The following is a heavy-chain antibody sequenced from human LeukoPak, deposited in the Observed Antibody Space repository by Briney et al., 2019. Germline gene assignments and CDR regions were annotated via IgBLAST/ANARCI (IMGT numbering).Heavy chain of an antibody. V-gene: IGHV4-34*01. CDR3: ARETTMVRGVYDY. CDR1: GGSFSGYY. Sequence: SETLSLTCAVYGGSFSGYYWSWIRQPPGKGLEWIGEINHSGSTNYNPSLKSRVTISVDTSKNQFSLKLSSVTAADTAVYYCARETTMVRGVYDYWGQGTLVTVSS. CDR2: INHSGST. J-gene: IGHJ4*02. D-gene: IGHD3-10*01.